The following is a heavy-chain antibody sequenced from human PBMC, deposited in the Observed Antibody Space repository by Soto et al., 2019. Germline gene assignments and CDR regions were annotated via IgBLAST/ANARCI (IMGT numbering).Heavy chain of an antibody. CDR3: ARDIRGYDSSGYSYYYYGMDV. J-gene: IGHJ6*02. Sequence: SETLSLTCTVSGGSISSYYWSWIRQPPGKGLEWIGYIYYSGSTNYNPSLKSRVTISVDTSKNQFSLKLSSVTAADTAVYYCARDIRGYDSSGYSYYYYGMDVWGQGTTVTVSS. D-gene: IGHD3-22*01. CDR1: GGSISSYY. V-gene: IGHV4-59*01. CDR2: IYYSGST.